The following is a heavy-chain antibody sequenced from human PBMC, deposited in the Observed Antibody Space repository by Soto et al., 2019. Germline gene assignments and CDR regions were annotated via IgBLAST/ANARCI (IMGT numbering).Heavy chain of an antibody. V-gene: IGHV3-15*01. CDR1: GFTFTNAW. J-gene: IGHJ3*01. CDR2: IMSRGSGETV. Sequence: GGSLRLSCAASGFTFTNAWMTWVRQAPGKGLEWVGRIMSRGSGETVHYAAHVKGRFTISRDDSKNTVYLQMNSLKTEDSALYFCTKGYSENNGYNGDDAYDVWGQGTMVTV. D-gene: IGHD2-8*01. CDR3: TKGYSENNGYNGDDAYDV.